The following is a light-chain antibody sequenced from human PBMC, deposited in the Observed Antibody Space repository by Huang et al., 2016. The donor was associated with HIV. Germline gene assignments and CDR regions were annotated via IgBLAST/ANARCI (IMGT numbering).Light chain of an antibody. CDR3: QKYDSAPRT. Sequence: DIQMTQSPSSLSASVGDRVNISCRASQGISNHLAWYQQKPGQAPKLLVYAASALRSGGPSRFSGSGSGTEFTLTISSLQAEDVATYFCQKYDSAPRTFGPGTKVEIK. CDR1: QGISNH. CDR2: AAS. V-gene: IGKV1-27*01. J-gene: IGKJ3*01.